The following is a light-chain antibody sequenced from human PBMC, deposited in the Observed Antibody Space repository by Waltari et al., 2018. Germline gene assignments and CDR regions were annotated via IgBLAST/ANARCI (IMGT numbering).Light chain of an antibody. V-gene: IGLV2-8*01. CDR1: TSYVSAYNF. Sequence: QSVLTQPPPAPGSPGQSATIPCTGTTSYVSAYNFRPWYQQHPCKVPKLLIYEVTKRPSGVPDRFSGSKSGNTASLTVSGLQADDEADYYCSSYAHNNHFVFGTGTKVTVL. CDR2: EVT. CDR3: SSYAHNNHFV. J-gene: IGLJ1*01.